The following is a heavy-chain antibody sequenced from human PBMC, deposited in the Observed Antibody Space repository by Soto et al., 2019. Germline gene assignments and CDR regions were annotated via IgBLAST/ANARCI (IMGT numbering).Heavy chain of an antibody. V-gene: IGHV3-30*03. CDR2: ISYDGSNK. CDR3: AAQSRGYSGYDYEAFDY. D-gene: IGHD5-12*01. Sequence: PGGSLRLSCAASGFTFSSYGMHWVRQAPGKGLEWVAVISYDGSNKYYADSVKGRFTISRDNSKNTLYLQMNSLRAEDTAVYYCAAQSRGYSGYDYEAFDYWGQGTVVTVS. CDR1: GFTFSSYG. J-gene: IGHJ4*02.